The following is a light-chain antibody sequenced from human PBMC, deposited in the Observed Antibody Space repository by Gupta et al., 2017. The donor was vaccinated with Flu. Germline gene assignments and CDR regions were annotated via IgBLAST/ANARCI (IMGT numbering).Light chain of an antibody. V-gene: IGKV1-5*03. CDR2: KAS. Sequence: DIQMTQSPSTLSASVGDRVTITCRASQSISSWLAWYQQKPGKAPKLLIYKASSLESGVPSRFSGSGSGTEFTLNISSLQPDDFATYYCQQYNSYPWTVGQGTKVEIK. J-gene: IGKJ1*01. CDR3: QQYNSYPWT. CDR1: QSISSW.